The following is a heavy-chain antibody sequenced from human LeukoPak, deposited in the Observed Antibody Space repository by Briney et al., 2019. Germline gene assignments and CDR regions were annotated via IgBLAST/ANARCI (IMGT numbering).Heavy chain of an antibody. J-gene: IGHJ5*02. CDR3: ARDPGVRGVFWFDP. Sequence: ASVKVSCKASGYTFTGHYVHWVRQAPGQGFEWMGWTNPNSGDTNYAQNFQGRVTMTRDTSISTAYMELTGLRSDDTAVYYCARDPGVRGVFWFDPWGQGTLVTVSS. V-gene: IGHV1-2*02. CDR1: GYTFTGHY. CDR2: TNPNSGDT. D-gene: IGHD3-10*01.